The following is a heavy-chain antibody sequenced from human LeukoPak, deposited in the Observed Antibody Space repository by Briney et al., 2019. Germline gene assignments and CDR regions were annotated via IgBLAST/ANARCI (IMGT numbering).Heavy chain of an antibody. CDR3: ARDWYSGSYWADAFDI. V-gene: IGHV4-39*07. CDR1: GGSISSSSYY. J-gene: IGHJ3*02. D-gene: IGHD1-26*01. CDR2: IYYSGST. Sequence: SETLSLTCTVSGGSISSSSYYWGWIRQPPGKGLEWIGSIYYSGSTYYNPSLKSRVTISVDTSKNQFSLKLSSVTAADRAVYYCARDWYSGSYWADAFDIWGQGTMVTVSS.